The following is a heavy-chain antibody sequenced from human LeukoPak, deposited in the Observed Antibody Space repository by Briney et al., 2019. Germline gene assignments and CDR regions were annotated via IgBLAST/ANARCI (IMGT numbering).Heavy chain of an antibody. J-gene: IGHJ4*02. Sequence: PGGSLRLSCAASGFTFSDTWMHWVRQAPGEGLVWVSRIRSDGSDTRYAESVKGRFTISRDNDKNTLYLQMNSLRAEDTAVYYCARDWFHAIDYWGQGTLVTVSS. D-gene: IGHD2/OR15-2a*01. V-gene: IGHV3-74*01. CDR2: IRSDGSDT. CDR1: GFTFSDTW. CDR3: ARDWFHAIDY.